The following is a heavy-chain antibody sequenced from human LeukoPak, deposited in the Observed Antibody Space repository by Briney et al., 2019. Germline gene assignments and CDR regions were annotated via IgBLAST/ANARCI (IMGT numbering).Heavy chain of an antibody. Sequence: PSETLSLTCAVYGGSFSGYHWSWIRQPPGKGLEWIGEINHSGSTNYNPSLKSRVTISVDTSKNQFSLKLSSVTAADTAVYYCARVLTYYYDTSRAHDAFDIWGQGTMVTVSS. D-gene: IGHD3-22*01. CDR1: GGSFSGYH. V-gene: IGHV4-34*01. CDR3: ARVLTYYYDTSRAHDAFDI. CDR2: INHSGST. J-gene: IGHJ3*02.